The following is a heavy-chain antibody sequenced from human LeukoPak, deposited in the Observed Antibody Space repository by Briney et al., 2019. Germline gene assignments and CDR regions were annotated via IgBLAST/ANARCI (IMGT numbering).Heavy chain of an antibody. V-gene: IGHV1-2*02. CDR1: GYTFTCYY. CDR3: ARGGSGSYFSWLDP. CDR2: INPNSGGT. J-gene: IGHJ5*02. D-gene: IGHD3-10*01. Sequence: GASVKVSCKASGYTFTCYYIHWVRQAPGQGLECVGWINPNSGGTSYALKFQGRVTMTRDTSISTAYMELSRLRSDDTAVYYCARGGSGSYFSWLDPWGQGTLVTVSS.